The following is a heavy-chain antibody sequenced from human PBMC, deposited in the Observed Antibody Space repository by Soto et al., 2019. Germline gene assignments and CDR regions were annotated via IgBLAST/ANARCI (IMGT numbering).Heavy chain of an antibody. CDR2: ISVYNGNT. D-gene: IGHD3-10*01. Sequence: QVQLVQSGAEVKKPGASVKVSCKASGYTFTSYGISWVRQAPGQGLEWVGWISVYNGNTNYAQKLQGRVTMTTDTATSTAYMELRSLRPDDTAVYYCARMRGHYGMDVWGQGTTVTVSS. CDR3: ARMRGHYGMDV. CDR1: GYTFTSYG. J-gene: IGHJ6*02. V-gene: IGHV1-18*01.